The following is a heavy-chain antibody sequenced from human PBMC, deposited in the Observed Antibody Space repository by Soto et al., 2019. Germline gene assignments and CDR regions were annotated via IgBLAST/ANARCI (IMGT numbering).Heavy chain of an antibody. CDR2: IIPIFGTA. J-gene: IGHJ6*02. CDR1: GYTFSSYA. V-gene: IGHV1-69*13. CDR3: ARRRLTGRIYYYYGMDV. Sequence: SLKVYCNSSGYTFSSYAISCVRHTPGQGLELMGGIIPIFGTANYAQKFQGRVTITADESTSTAYMELSSLRSEDTAVYYCARRRLTGRIYYYYGMDVWGQGTTVTVSS. D-gene: IGHD3-9*01.